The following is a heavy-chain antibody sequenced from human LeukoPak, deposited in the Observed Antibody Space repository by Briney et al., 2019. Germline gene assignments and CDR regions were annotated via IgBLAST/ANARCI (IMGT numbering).Heavy chain of an antibody. D-gene: IGHD2-2*01. J-gene: IGHJ5*02. CDR1: GFTLNNFG. V-gene: IGHV3-30*18. Sequence: GGSLRLSCAASGFTLNNFGMHWVRQAPGKGLEWVAITSYDGRNNFYADSVKGRFTISRDNSKNTLYLQMNSLRAEDTAVYYCAKDRALVVVPAATEPWFDPWGQGTLVTVSS. CDR2: TSYDGRNN. CDR3: AKDRALVVVPAATEPWFDP.